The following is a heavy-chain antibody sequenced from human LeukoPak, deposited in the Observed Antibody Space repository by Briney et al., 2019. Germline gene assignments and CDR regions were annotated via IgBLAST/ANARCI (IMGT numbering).Heavy chain of an antibody. CDR1: GFTFSDYY. CDR3: AKDIDSSWYAEYFQH. CDR2: ISSSSSYT. Sequence: GGSLRLSCAASGFTFSDYYMSWIRQAPGKGLEWVSYISSSSSYTNYADSVKGRFTISRDNSKNSLYLQMNSLRTEDTALYYCAKDIDSSWYAEYFQHWGQGTLVTVSS. V-gene: IGHV3-11*05. J-gene: IGHJ1*01. D-gene: IGHD6-13*01.